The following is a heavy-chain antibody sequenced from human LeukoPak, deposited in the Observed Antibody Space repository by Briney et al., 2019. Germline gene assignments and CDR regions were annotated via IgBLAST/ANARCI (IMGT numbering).Heavy chain of an antibody. Sequence: SETLSLTCAVYGGSFSGYYWSWIRQPPGKGLEWIGEINHSGSTNYNPSLKSRVTISVDTSKNQFSLKLSSVTAADTAVYYCASYNESSAWFDPWGQGTLVTVSS. D-gene: IGHD3-10*01. V-gene: IGHV4-34*01. CDR3: ASYNESSAWFDP. CDR2: INHSGST. J-gene: IGHJ5*02. CDR1: GGSFSGYY.